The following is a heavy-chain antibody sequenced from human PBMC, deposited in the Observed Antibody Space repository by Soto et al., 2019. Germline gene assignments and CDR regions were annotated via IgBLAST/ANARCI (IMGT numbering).Heavy chain of an antibody. J-gene: IGHJ4*02. CDR2: ISSGGNYV. CDR3: ARRYCSSTNCYAFES. V-gene: IGHV3-21*01. D-gene: IGHD2-2*01. Sequence: GGSLRLSCAASGFTFSDYSMIWVRQAQGKGLEWVSAISSGGNYVYYADSVKGRVTVSRDNAKNSLYLQMNSLRAEDTAVYYCARRYCSSTNCYAFESWGQGTPVTVSS. CDR1: GFTFSDYS.